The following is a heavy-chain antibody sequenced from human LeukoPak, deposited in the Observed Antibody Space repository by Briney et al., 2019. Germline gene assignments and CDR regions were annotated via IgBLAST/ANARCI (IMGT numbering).Heavy chain of an antibody. J-gene: IGHJ4*02. CDR2: IYYSGST. Sequence: SETLSLTCTVSGGSISSGGYYWSWIRQHPGKGLEWIGYIYYSGSTYYNPSLKSRVTISVDTSKNQFSLKLSSVTAADTAVYYCASYGVNQGASYFDYWGQGTLVTVSS. CDR3: ASYGVNQGASYFDY. D-gene: IGHD4-17*01. CDR1: GGSISSGGYY. V-gene: IGHV4-31*03.